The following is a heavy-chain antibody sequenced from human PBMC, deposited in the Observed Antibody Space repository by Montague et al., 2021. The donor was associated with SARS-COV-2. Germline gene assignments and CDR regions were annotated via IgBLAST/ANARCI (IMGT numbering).Heavy chain of an antibody. D-gene: IGHD7-27*01. CDR3: AKGSHIYETRGLRTGWFDP. CDR1: VASWSGYH. CDR2: GIHSGET. V-gene: IGHV4-34*01. Sequence: SETLSLTCAVYVASWSGYHWAWIGQAHVRTPVTFGEGIHSGETYYNPSLQSRLTMSVDTYKKQFSLRLSSVTAADTAVYFCAKGSHIYETRGLRTGWFDPWGQGTLVTVSS. J-gene: IGHJ5*02.